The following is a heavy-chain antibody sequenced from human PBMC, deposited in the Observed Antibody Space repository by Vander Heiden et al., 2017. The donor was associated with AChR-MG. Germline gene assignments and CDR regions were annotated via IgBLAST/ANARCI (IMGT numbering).Heavy chain of an antibody. J-gene: IGHJ4*02. CDR1: GGSISSYY. CDR2: IYYSGST. V-gene: IGHV4-59*08. CDR3: ASMQRNYGPDY. D-gene: IGHD1-7*01. Sequence: QVQLQESGPGLVKPSETLSLTCTVSGGSISSYYWSWIRQPPGKVLEWIGYIYYSGSTNYNPSLKSRVTISVDTSKNQFSLKLSSVTAADTAVYYCASMQRNYGPDYWGQGTLVTVSS.